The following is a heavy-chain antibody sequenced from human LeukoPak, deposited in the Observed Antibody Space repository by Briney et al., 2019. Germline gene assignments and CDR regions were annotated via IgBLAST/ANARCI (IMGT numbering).Heavy chain of an antibody. CDR3: ARPSCSGGSCYFY. Sequence: SETLSLTCAVYGGSFSGYYWSWIRQPPGKGLEWIGEINHSGSTNYNPSLKSRVTISVDTSKNQFSLKLSSVTAADTAVYYCARPSCSGGSCYFYWGQGTLVTVSS. V-gene: IGHV4-34*01. J-gene: IGHJ4*02. D-gene: IGHD2-15*01. CDR2: INHSGST. CDR1: GGSFSGYY.